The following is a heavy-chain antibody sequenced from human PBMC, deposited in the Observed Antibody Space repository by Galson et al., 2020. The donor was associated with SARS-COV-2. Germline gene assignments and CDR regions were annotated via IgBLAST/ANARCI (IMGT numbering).Heavy chain of an antibody. V-gene: IGHV1-24*01. CDR1: GYTLTELS. J-gene: IGHJ5*02. Sequence: GASLKISCKVSGYTLTELSMHWVRQAPGKGLEWMGGFDHEDGKTIYAQKFQGRVTMTEDTSTDTAYMELSSLRSEDTAVYYCATGSGSYLGWFDPWGQGTLVTVSS. CDR3: ATGSGSYLGWFDP. CDR2: FDHEDGKT. D-gene: IGHD1-26*01.